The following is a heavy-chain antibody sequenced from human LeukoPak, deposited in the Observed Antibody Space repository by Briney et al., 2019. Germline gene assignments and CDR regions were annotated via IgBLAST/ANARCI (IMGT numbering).Heavy chain of an antibody. J-gene: IGHJ4*02. CDR2: IYNSSRI. D-gene: IGHD4/OR15-4a*01. Sequence: PGGSLRLSCTVSGFTVSSNSMSWVRQAPGKGLEWVSCIYNSSRIHYSDSVKGRFTISRDNSKNTLAPQMNSLRAQDTAVYYCARRAGAYSHPYDYWGQGTLVTVSS. V-gene: IGHV3-53*01. CDR3: ARRAGAYSHPYDY. CDR1: GFTVSSNS.